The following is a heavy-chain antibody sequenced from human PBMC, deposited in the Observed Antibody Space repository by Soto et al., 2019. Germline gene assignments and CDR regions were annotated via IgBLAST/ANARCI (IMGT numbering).Heavy chain of an antibody. V-gene: IGHV4-39*01. CDR2: MYHTGST. D-gene: IGHD3-10*01. CDR1: GDSITRSGFY. CDR3: ARVRGGDTHVFDF. J-gene: IGHJ4*02. Sequence: QLHLHESGPGLVKPSETLSLSCSVSGDSITRSGFYWAWIRRPPGKELEWIGSMYHTGSTYYKPSLEGRLTMSVDTSKSQSSLRLTSMTAADAGVYFCARVRGGDTHVFDFWGQGARVTVSS.